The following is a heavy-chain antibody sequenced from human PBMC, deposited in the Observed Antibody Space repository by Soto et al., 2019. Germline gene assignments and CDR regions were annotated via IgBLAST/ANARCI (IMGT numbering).Heavy chain of an antibody. CDR1: GYTFTGYY. V-gene: IGHV1-2*04. Sequence: VASVKVSCKASGYTFTGYYMHWVRQAPGQGLEWMGWINPNSGGTNYAQKFQGWVTMTRDTSISTAYMELSRLRSDDTAVYYCAREVGYCSSTSCPPDWFDPWGQGTLVTAPQ. CDR2: INPNSGGT. J-gene: IGHJ5*02. D-gene: IGHD2-2*01. CDR3: AREVGYCSSTSCPPDWFDP.